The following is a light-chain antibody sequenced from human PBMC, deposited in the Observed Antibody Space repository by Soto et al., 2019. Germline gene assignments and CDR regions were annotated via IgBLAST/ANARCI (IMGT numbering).Light chain of an antibody. J-gene: IGKJ4*01. V-gene: IGKV3-11*01. CDR3: QQRSNWPPPT. CDR1: QSVSSY. CDR2: DAS. Sequence: VLTQSPVTLSLSPGERATLSCRASQSVSSYLAWYQQKPGQAPRLLIYDASNRATGVPARFSGSGSGTDFTLTINSLEPEDFAVYYCQQRSNWPPPTFGGGTKVEIK.